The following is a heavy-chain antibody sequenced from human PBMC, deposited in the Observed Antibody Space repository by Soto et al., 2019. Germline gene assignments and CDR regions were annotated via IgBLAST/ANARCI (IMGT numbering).Heavy chain of an antibody. D-gene: IGHD2-15*01. CDR2: ISYDGSNK. CDR1: GFTFSTYA. V-gene: IGHV3-30*04. Sequence: GGSLRLSCAASGFTFSTYAMHWVRQAPGKGLEWVAVISYDGSNKHYADSVKGRFTISRDNSKNTLYLQMNSLRAEDTAVYYCARTPVIDIVVPPHYCGQGTFLTVSP. J-gene: IGHJ4*02. CDR3: ARTPVIDIVVPPHY.